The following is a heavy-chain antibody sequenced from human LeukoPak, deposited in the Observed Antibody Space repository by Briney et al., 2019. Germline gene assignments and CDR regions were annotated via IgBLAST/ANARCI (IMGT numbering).Heavy chain of an antibody. Sequence: PGGSLRLSCAASGFTFSSYAMIWVGPAPGKGREWVSAISGSGGSTYYADSGKGRFTISRDNSKNTLYLQMNSLRAEDTAVYYCAKDDPLYDFWSGHNYWGQGTLVTVSS. J-gene: IGHJ4*02. V-gene: IGHV3-23*01. CDR3: AKDDPLYDFWSGHNY. CDR2: ISGSGGST. CDR1: GFTFSSYA. D-gene: IGHD3-3*01.